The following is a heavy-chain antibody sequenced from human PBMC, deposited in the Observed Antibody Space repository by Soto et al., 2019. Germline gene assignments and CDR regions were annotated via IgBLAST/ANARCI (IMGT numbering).Heavy chain of an antibody. V-gene: IGHV1-2*02. D-gene: IGHD6-13*01. J-gene: IGHJ4*02. CDR2: INPNSGGT. CDR1: GYTFTGYY. CDR3: ARDEFRFTAAAAGPSDY. Sequence: ASVKVSCKASGYTFTGYYMHWVRQAPGQGLEWMGWINPNSGGTNYAQKFQGRVTMTRDTSTSTVYMELSSLRSEDTAVYYCARDEFRFTAAAAGPSDYWGQGTLVTVSS.